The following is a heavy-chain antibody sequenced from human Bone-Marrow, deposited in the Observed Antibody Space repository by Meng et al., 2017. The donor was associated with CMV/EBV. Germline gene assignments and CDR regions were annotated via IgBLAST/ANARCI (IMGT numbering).Heavy chain of an antibody. CDR2: NNHSGGK. Sequence: ERVQHWAAMRMPAAAVTASCSAFGGASCDDYIRSWRHVPEGKGQWLGGDNNHSGGKNYAPTLQSRVTISVDTSTSRFHMKLSSVTSADTAVYYCARGGRRGSYRIWGQGTLVTVSS. CDR3: ARGGRRGSYRI. V-gene: IGHV4-34*01. J-gene: IGHJ4*02. D-gene: IGHD1-26*01. CDR1: GGASCDDYI.